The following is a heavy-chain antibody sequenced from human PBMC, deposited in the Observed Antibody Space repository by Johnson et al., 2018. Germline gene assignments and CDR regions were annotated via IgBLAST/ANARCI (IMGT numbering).Heavy chain of an antibody. D-gene: IGHD3-3*01. CDR2: ISYDGSNK. J-gene: IGHJ6*03. CDR3: ARVVSRIFGSRDYYFYYYMDV. Sequence: QVQLVQSGGGVVQPGRSLRLSCAASGFTFSSYAMHWVRQAPGKGLEWVAVISYDGSNKYYADSVKGRFTISRDNKQTPLYLQMNSLRAGDTAVYYCARVVSRIFGSRDYYFYYYMDVWGKGTTVTVSS. V-gene: IGHV3-30-3*01. CDR1: GFTFSSYA.